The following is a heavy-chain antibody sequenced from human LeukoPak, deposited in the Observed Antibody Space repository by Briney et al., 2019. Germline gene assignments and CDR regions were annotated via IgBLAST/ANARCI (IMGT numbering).Heavy chain of an antibody. J-gene: IGHJ4*02. Sequence: ASVKVSCKASGYTFIGYYIHWVRQAPGQGLEWMGRINSNSGVTNYAQQFQGRVIMTRDTSISTAYMELSRLRSDDTAMYYCARVAHPSSADGSVRVVGDYWGQGTLVTVSS. CDR2: INSNSGVT. CDR1: GYTFIGYY. CDR3: ARVAHPSSADGSVRVVGDY. D-gene: IGHD3-22*01. V-gene: IGHV1-2*06.